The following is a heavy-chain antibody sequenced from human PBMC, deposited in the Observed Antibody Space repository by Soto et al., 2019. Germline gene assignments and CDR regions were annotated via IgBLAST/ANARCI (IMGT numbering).Heavy chain of an antibody. CDR2: ISYDGINK. Sequence: QVQVVESGGAVVQPGRSLRLSCAASGFTFSYYSLHWVRQAPGKGLEWVAVISYDGINKYYADSVKGRFTLSRDDPKNTLYLQMKSLRPEDTAVYYCARDRLDFWSKYRQVYYSMDVWGQGTTVTVSS. CDR1: GFTFSYYS. D-gene: IGHD3-3*01. J-gene: IGHJ6*02. CDR3: ARDRLDFWSKYRQVYYSMDV. V-gene: IGHV3-30-3*01.